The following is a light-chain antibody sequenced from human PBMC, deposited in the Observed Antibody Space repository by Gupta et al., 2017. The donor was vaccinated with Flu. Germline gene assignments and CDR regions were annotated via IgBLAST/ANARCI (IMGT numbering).Light chain of an antibody. CDR2: DAS. Sequence: PGPLSLSPGERAPVPGRASQSVSSYLAWYQQSPGQAPRLLIYDASRRATGIPDRFSGSGSGTDFTLTISRLEPEDCAMYYCHHYGNSPRTFGRGTKVEIK. CDR1: QSVSSY. V-gene: IGKV3-20*01. J-gene: IGKJ1*01. CDR3: HHYGNSPRT.